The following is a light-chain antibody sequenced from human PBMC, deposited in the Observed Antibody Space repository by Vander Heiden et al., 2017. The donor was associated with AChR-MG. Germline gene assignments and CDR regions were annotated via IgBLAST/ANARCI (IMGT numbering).Light chain of an antibody. CDR1: QTIGTW. CDR3: QQYNTYSGWT. V-gene: IGKV1-5*03. CDR2: RAS. Sequence: DFQMTQSPSTLSASVGDRVSITCRASQTIGTWLAWYQQKPGKAPRLLIYRASSLENGVPSRFSGSGSGKEFTLTISSLQPDDFATYYCQQYNTYSGWTFGQGTKVEIK. J-gene: IGKJ1*01.